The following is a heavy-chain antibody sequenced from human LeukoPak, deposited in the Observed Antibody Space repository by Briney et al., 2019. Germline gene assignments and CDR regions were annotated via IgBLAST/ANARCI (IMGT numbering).Heavy chain of an antibody. J-gene: IGHJ4*02. CDR1: GYTFTSYD. CDR3: ARGRIRKGRDGYLPGY. D-gene: IGHD5-24*01. Sequence: ASVKVSCKASGYTFTSYDINWVRQATGQGLEWMGWMNPNSGNTGYAQKFQGRVTMTRNTSISTAYMELSSLRSEDTAVYYCARGRIRKGRDGYLPGYWGQGTLVTVSS. V-gene: IGHV1-8*01. CDR2: MNPNSGNT.